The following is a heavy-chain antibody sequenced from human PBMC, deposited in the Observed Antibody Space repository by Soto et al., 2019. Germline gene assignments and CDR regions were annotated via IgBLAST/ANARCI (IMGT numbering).Heavy chain of an antibody. CDR3: AKDQMATMEGFDY. D-gene: IGHD5-12*01. CDR1: GFTFSSYG. Sequence: GGSLRLSCAASGFTFSSYGMHWVRQAPGKGLEWVAVISYDGSNKYYADSVKGRFTISRDNSKNTLYLQMNSLRAEDTAVYYCAKDQMATMEGFDYWGQGTLVTVSS. V-gene: IGHV3-30*18. J-gene: IGHJ4*02. CDR2: ISYDGSNK.